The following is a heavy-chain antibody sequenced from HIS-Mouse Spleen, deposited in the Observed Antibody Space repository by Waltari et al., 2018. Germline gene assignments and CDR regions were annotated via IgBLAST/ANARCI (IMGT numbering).Heavy chain of an antibody. Sequence: QVQLVQSGAEVKKPGASVKVSCKASGYTFTGYYMHWVRQAPGQGLEWMGWFNPNRGGTNYEQKFQGRVTMTRDTSISTAYMELSRLRSDDTAVYYCARVVAARSHFDYWGQGTLVTVSS. CDR3: ARVVAARSHFDY. J-gene: IGHJ4*02. D-gene: IGHD6-6*01. V-gene: IGHV1-2*02. CDR1: GYTFTGYY. CDR2: FNPNRGGT.